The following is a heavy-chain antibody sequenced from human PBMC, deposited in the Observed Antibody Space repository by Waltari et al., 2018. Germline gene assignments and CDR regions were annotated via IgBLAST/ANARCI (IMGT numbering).Heavy chain of an antibody. J-gene: IGHJ4*02. Sequence: EVQLVESGGGLVKPGGSPRLSCAASGFTFSSYSMNWVRQAPGKGLEWVSSISSSSSYIYYADSVKGRFTISRDNAKNSLYLQMNSLRAEDTAVYYCARERGGSGSYYGPYWGQGTLVTVSS. CDR1: GFTFSSYS. CDR2: ISSSSSYI. D-gene: IGHD1-26*01. CDR3: ARERGGSGSYYGPY. V-gene: IGHV3-21*01.